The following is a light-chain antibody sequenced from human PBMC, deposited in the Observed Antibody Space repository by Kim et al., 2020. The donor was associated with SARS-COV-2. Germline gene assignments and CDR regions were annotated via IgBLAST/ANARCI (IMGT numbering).Light chain of an antibody. V-gene: IGKV1-39*01. CDR1: QSINRY. J-gene: IGKJ2*01. Sequence: SASVGDRVTITCRASQSINRYLNWYREKSGKAPELLIHGASSLQSGVPSRFSGSGSGTDFTLTISSVQPEDFATYYCQQSYSAPRTFGQGTKLEIK. CDR3: QQSYSAPRT. CDR2: GAS.